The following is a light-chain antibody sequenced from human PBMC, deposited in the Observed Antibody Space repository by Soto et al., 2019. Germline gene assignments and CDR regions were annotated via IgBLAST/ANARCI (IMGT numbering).Light chain of an antibody. V-gene: IGKV3-15*01. CDR3: QQYNVWPLT. CDR1: QSVSSN. J-gene: IGKJ4*01. CDR2: VAS. Sequence: EIVMTQSPATLSVSPGERATLSCRASQSVSSNLAWYQQKPGQTPKLLIYVASTSATGMPARFSGSGSGTEFTLTISSLQSEDFAVYYCQQYNVWPLTFGGGTKVEFK.